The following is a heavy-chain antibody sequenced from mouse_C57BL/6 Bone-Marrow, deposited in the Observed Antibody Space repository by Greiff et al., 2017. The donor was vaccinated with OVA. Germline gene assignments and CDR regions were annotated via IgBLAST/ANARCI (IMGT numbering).Heavy chain of an antibody. V-gene: IGHV1-81*01. J-gene: IGHJ2*01. CDR3: ARSATVVARDY. D-gene: IGHD1-1*01. CDR1: GYTFTSYG. Sequence: QVQLQQSGAELARPGASVKLSCKASGYTFTSYGISWVKQRTGQGLEWIGEIYPRSGNTYYTEKFKGKATLTADKSSSTAYMELRSLTSEDSAVYFCARSATVVARDYWGQGTTLTVSS. CDR2: IYPRSGNT.